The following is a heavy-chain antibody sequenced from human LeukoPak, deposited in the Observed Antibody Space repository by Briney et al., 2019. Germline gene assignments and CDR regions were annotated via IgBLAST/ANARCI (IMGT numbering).Heavy chain of an antibody. CDR3: AKDSPVLTY. CDR1: GFTFSSYA. V-gene: IGHV3-30-3*01. Sequence: PGGSLRLSCAASGFTFSSYAMHWVRQAPGKGLEWVAVISYDGSNKYYADSVKGRFTISRDNSKNTLYLQMNSLRVEDTAVYYCAKDSPVLTYWGQGTQVTVSS. J-gene: IGHJ4*02. CDR2: ISYDGSNK.